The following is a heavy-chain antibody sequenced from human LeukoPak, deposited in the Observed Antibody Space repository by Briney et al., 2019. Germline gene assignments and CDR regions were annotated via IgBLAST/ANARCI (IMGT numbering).Heavy chain of an antibody. D-gene: IGHD3-22*01. V-gene: IGHV4-59*08. CDR3: ARHPEYYDSSGYLY. CDR2: IYYSGST. J-gene: IGHJ4*02. CDR1: GGSISSYY. Sequence: PSETLSLTCTVSGGSISSYYWSWIRQPPGKGLEWIWYIYYSGSTNYNPSLKSRVTILVDTSKNQFSLKLSSVTAADTAVYYCARHPEYYDSSGYLYWGQGTLVTVSS.